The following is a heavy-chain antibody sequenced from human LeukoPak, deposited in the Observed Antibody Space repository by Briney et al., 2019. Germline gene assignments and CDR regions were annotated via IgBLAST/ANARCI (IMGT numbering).Heavy chain of an antibody. Sequence: TGGSLRLSCAVSGFTFSSYWMYWVRQAPGKGLVWVSRINSDGSSTSYADSVKGRFTISRDNAKNTLYLQMNSLRAEDTAVYYCARVSSGHSYFDYWGQGTLLTVSS. CDR2: INSDGSST. CDR3: ARVSSGHSYFDY. CDR1: GFTFSSYW. J-gene: IGHJ4*02. D-gene: IGHD3-22*01. V-gene: IGHV3-74*01.